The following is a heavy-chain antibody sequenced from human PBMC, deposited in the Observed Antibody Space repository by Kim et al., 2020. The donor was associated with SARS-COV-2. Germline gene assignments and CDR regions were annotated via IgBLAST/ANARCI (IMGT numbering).Heavy chain of an antibody. CDR1: GGSISSSFNY. V-gene: IGHV4-39*01. D-gene: IGHD3-22*01. CDR2: VYHSGST. Sequence: SETLSLTCTVSGGSISSSFNYWGWMRQPPGKGLEWIGSVYHSGSTYDSPSLKSRVTVSVDTSKNEFYLKVTSVTAADTAVYFCARLPHDSSGYVDSWGQGILVTVSS. CDR3: ARLPHDSSGYVDS. J-gene: IGHJ4*02.